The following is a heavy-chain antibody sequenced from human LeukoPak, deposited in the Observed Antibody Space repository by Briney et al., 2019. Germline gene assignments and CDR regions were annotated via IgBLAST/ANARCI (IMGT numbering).Heavy chain of an antibody. CDR3: ARDWEYNSRTYPPFDF. CDR1: GFTFSSYY. J-gene: IGHJ4*02. CDR2: IKQDGSEK. V-gene: IGHV3-7*01. D-gene: IGHD6-13*01. Sequence: GGSLRLYCAASGFTFSSYYMSWVRQAPGKGLEWVANIKQDGSEKYYLDSVKGRFSISRDNAKTSLYLQMNSLRAEDTAVYYCARDWEYNSRTYPPFDFWGQGTLVTVSS.